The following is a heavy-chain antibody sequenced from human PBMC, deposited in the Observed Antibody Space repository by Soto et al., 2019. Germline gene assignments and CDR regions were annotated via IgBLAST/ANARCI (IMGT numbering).Heavy chain of an antibody. V-gene: IGHV3-23*01. Sequence: GGSLRLSCAASGFTFSSYAMSWVRQAPGKGLDWVSAISGSGGNTYYADSVKGRFTISRDNSKNTLYLQMNSLRAKDTAIYYCAKSSRYSSGWYGYWGQGTTVTVSS. J-gene: IGHJ6*02. CDR3: AKSSRYSSGWYGY. CDR2: ISGSGGNT. D-gene: IGHD6-19*01. CDR1: GFTFSSYA.